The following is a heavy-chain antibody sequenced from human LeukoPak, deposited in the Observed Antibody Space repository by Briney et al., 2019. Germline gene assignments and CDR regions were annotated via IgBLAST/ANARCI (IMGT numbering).Heavy chain of an antibody. CDR3: ARESSGRSGEFYYYYYYYMDV. D-gene: IGHD1-26*01. J-gene: IGHJ6*03. CDR2: IIPIFGTA. V-gene: IGHV1-69*05. CDR1: GGTFSSYA. Sequence: SVKVSCKASGGTFSSYAISWVRQAPGQGLEWMGRIIPIFGTAIYAQKFQGRVTITTDESTSTAYMELSSLRSEDTAVYYCARESSGRSGEFYYYYYYYMDVWGEGTTVTVSS.